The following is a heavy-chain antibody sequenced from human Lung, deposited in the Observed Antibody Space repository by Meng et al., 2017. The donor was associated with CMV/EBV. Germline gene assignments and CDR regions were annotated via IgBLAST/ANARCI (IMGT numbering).Heavy chain of an antibody. J-gene: IGHJ4*02. Sequence: SVNVSXQASGYTFTGYYKHWVRQAPGQGLEWMGWSNPNSGGKNYVQKFQGRVTMTRDTSISKAYMELSRLSSDDTAVYYCARGSFRDGYNRPLGYWGQGXLVTVSS. CDR1: GYTFTGYY. V-gene: IGHV1-2*02. D-gene: IGHD5-24*01. CDR3: ARGSFRDGYNRPLGY. CDR2: SNPNSGGK.